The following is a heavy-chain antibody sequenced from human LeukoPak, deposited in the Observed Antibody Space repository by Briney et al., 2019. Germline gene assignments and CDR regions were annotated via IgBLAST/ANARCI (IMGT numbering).Heavy chain of an antibody. V-gene: IGHV3-30*02. CDR2: IRYDGSNK. CDR3: AKDVYGAYDY. D-gene: IGHD5/OR15-5a*01. J-gene: IGHJ4*02. Sequence: PGGSLRLSCAVSGFAFSSYGMHWVRQAPGKGLEWVTFIRYDGSNKYYADSVKGRFTIPRDNSKNTLYLQMNSLRVEDTAVYYCAKDVYGAYDYWGQGTLVTVSS. CDR1: GFAFSSYG.